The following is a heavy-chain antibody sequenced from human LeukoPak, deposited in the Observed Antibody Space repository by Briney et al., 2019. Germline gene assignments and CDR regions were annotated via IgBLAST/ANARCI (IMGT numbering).Heavy chain of an antibody. J-gene: IGHJ4*02. CDR3: ASHPLYSSSWNPAHFDY. Sequence: PGGSLRLSCAASGFTFSSYRMNWLRQARGKGLEWVSSISSSSSHIFYADSVKGRFTISRDNAKNSLYLQINSMSAEDTAVYYSASHPLYSSSWNPAHFDYWGQGTLVTVSS. V-gene: IGHV3-21*01. CDR2: ISSSSSHI. CDR1: GFTFSSYR. D-gene: IGHD6-13*01.